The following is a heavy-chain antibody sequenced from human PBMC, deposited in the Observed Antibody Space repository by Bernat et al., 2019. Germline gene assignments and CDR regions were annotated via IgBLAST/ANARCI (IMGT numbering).Heavy chain of an antibody. CDR1: GGSISSGGYY. D-gene: IGHD1-26*01. CDR3: ARIDGGSYSLHVDY. Sequence: QVQLQESGPGLVKPSQTLSLTCTVSGGSISSGGYYWSWIRQHPGKGLEWIGYIHYSGNTYYNPSLKSRVSTSVDTSKNQFSLKLSSVTAADTAVYYCARIDGGSYSLHVDYWGHGTLVTVSS. CDR2: IHYSGNT. J-gene: IGHJ4*01. V-gene: IGHV4-31*03.